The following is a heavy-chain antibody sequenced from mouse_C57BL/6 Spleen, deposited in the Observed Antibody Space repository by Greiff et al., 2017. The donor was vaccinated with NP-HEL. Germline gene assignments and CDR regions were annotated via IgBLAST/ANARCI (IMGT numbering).Heavy chain of an antibody. D-gene: IGHD4-1*01. CDR3: ARDTGYYFDY. Sequence: QVQLQQSGPELVKPGASVKISCKASGYAFSSSWMNWVKQRPGKGLEWIGRIYPGDGDTNYNWKFKGKATLTADNSSSTAYMQLSSLTSEDSAVYFCARDTGYYFDYWGQGTTLTVSS. CDR1: GYAFSSSW. CDR2: IYPGDGDT. J-gene: IGHJ2*01. V-gene: IGHV1-82*01.